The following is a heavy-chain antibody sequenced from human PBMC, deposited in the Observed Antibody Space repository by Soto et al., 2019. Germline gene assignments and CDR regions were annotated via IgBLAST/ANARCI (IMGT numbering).Heavy chain of an antibody. CDR1: GYTFTSYA. CDR3: ARVSRYFDWLFPLGYYYYGMDV. V-gene: IGHV1-3*01. D-gene: IGHD3-9*01. CDR2: INAGNGNT. Sequence: ASVKVSCKASGYTFTSYAMHWVRQAPGQRLEWMGWINAGNGNTKYSQKFQGRVTITRDTSASTAYMELSSLRSEDTAVYYCARVSRYFDWLFPLGYYYYGMDVWGQGTTVTVSS. J-gene: IGHJ6*02.